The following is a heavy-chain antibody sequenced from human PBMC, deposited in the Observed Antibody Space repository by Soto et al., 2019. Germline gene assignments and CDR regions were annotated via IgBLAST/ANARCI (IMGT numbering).Heavy chain of an antibody. V-gene: IGHV1-18*01. CDR2: ISAYNGNT. Sequence: ASVKVSCKASGYTFTSYGISWVRQAPGQGLEWMGWISAYNGNTNYAQKLQGRVTMTTDTSTSTAYMELRSLGSDDTAVYYCARVPYYDILTGYFGRFDYWGQGTLVTVSS. D-gene: IGHD3-9*01. CDR3: ARVPYYDILTGYFGRFDY. J-gene: IGHJ4*02. CDR1: GYTFTSYG.